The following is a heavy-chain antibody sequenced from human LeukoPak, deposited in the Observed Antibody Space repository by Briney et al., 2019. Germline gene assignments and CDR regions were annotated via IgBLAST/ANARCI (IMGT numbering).Heavy chain of an antibody. CDR3: ARVRDGPRGPHFAF. V-gene: IGHV4-59*01. CDR2: IYYTGGT. CDR1: GDSTNAYY. J-gene: IGHJ4*02. D-gene: IGHD3-10*01. Sequence: SETLSLTCTVSGDSTNAYYWGWIRQSPGKGLQYIGYIYYTGGTHYSPSLHSRVTMSIDTSKHQFSLKLHSVTAADTAMSYCARVRDGPRGPHFAFWGQGTLVTVSS.